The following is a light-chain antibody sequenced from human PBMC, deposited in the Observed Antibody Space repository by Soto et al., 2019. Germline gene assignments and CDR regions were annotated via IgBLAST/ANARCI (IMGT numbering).Light chain of an antibody. CDR3: QQRSDWPWT. V-gene: IGKV3-11*01. J-gene: IGKJ1*01. Sequence: EIVLTQSPATLSLSPGXRATLSCRASQSVSSYLAWYQQKPGQAPRLLMYEASNRATGIPARFSGGGSGTDFTLTISSLEPEDFAVYYCQQRSDWPWTFGQGTKVDIK. CDR1: QSVSSY. CDR2: EAS.